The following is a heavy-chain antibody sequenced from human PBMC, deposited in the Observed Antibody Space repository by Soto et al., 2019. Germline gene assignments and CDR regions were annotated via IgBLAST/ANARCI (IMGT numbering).Heavy chain of an antibody. CDR2: ISFDGKNE. V-gene: IGHV3-30*04. CDR1: EFTFSSYA. CDR3: ARPIPRWSYHYGMDV. D-gene: IGHD2-15*01. Sequence: QLVESGGGGVQPGRSLRLSCAASEFTFSSYAMHWVRQAPGRGLEWVALISFDGKNEYYADSVKGRFTIARDNFRNMVYLEMNGLRPDDTATYFCARPIPRWSYHYGMDVWGHGTTVTVS. J-gene: IGHJ6*02.